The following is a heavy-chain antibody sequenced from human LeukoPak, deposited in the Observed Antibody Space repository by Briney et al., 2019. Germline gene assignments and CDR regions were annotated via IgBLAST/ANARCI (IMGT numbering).Heavy chain of an antibody. CDR1: GYSFTSYW. V-gene: IGHV5-51*01. J-gene: IGHJ6*03. Sequence: GESLKISCKGSGYSFTSYWIGWVRQMPGKGLEWMGIIYPGDSETRYSPSFQGQVTISADKSINTAYVQWSSLKASDTAMYYCARHGSVVGLSLRRYYYMDVWGKGTTVTVSS. CDR3: ARHGSVVGLSLRRYYYMDV. CDR2: IYPGDSET. D-gene: IGHD5/OR15-5a*01.